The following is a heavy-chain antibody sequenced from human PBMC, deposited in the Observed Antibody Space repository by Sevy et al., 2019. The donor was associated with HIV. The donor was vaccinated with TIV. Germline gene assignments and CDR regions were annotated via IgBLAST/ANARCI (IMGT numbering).Heavy chain of an antibody. J-gene: IGHJ4*02. CDR3: ARDEQRPYYYGSGNMGH. V-gene: IGHV1-8*01. Sequence: ASVKVSCKASGYTFTNYEINWVRQATGQGLEWMGWMNPNSGKTGYAPQFHGRVTLTRNTSLNIAYMELSSLRSDDTAVDYCARDEQRPYYYGSGNMGHWGQGTLVTVSS. CDR1: GYTFTNYE. D-gene: IGHD3-10*01. CDR2: MNPNSGKT.